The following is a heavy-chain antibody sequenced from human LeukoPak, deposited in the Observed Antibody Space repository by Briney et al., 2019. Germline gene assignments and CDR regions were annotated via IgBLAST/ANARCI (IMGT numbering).Heavy chain of an antibody. J-gene: IGHJ6*02. CDR2: ISWNSGSI. Sequence: PGRSLRLSCAASGFTFDDYAMHWVRQAPGKGLEWVSGISWNSGSIGYADSVKGRFTISRDNAKNSLFLQMNSLRDEDTAVYYCASERFLAVWGQGTTVTVSS. CDR1: GFTFDDYA. D-gene: IGHD3-3*01. V-gene: IGHV3-9*01. CDR3: ASERFLAV.